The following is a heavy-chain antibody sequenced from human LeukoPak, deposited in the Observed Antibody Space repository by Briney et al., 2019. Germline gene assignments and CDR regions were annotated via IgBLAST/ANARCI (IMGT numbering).Heavy chain of an antibody. V-gene: IGHV3-23*01. CDR1: GFTFSSYA. D-gene: IGHD3-16*02. CDR2: ISGSGGST. CDR3: AKEYDYVWGSYRSPHYFDY. Sequence: PGGSLRLSCAASGFTFSSYAMSWVRQAPGKGLEWFSAISGSGGSTYYADSVKGRFTISRDNSKNTLYLQMNSLRAEDTAVYYCAKEYDYVWGSYRSPHYFDYWGQGTLVTVSS. J-gene: IGHJ4*02.